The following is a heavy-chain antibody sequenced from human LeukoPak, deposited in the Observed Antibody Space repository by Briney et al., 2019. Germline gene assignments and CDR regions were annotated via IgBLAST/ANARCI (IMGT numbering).Heavy chain of an antibody. Sequence: ASVKVSCKVSGYTLTELSMHWVRQAPGKGLEWLGGFDPEDGETIYAQKFQGRVTMTEDTSTDTAYMELSSLRSEDTAVYYCATAPTSQQWLVYFDYWGQGTLVTVSS. J-gene: IGHJ4*02. CDR2: FDPEDGET. D-gene: IGHD6-19*01. CDR1: GYTLTELS. CDR3: ATAPTSQQWLVYFDY. V-gene: IGHV1-24*01.